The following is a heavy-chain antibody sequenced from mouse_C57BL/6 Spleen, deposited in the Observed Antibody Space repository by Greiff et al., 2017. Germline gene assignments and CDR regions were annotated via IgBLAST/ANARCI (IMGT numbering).Heavy chain of an antibody. CDR2: IHPSDSDT. Sequence: KESCKASGYTFTSYWMHWVKQRPGQGLEWIGRIHPSDSDTNYNQKFKGKATLTVDKSSSTAYMQLSSLTSEDSAVYYCAIYYGNYDYAMDYWGQGTSVTVSS. D-gene: IGHD2-1*01. CDR3: AIYYGNYDYAMDY. CDR1: GYTFTSYW. J-gene: IGHJ4*01. V-gene: IGHV1-74*01.